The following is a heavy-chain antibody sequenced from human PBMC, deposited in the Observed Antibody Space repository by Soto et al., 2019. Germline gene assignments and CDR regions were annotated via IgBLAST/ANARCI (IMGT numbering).Heavy chain of an antibody. D-gene: IGHD4-17*01. CDR2: IKSKTDDGTT. CDR3: SYGADYYFDY. Sequence: EVQLVESGGGLVKPGESLRLSCAASGLTLTNVFMNWVRQAPGKGLEWVGRIKSKTDDGTTDYAAPVRGRFTISRDDSKNTLYLQMNSLKTEDTAVYYCSYGADYYFDYWGQGTLVTVSS. V-gene: IGHV3-15*07. CDR1: GLTLTNVF. J-gene: IGHJ4*02.